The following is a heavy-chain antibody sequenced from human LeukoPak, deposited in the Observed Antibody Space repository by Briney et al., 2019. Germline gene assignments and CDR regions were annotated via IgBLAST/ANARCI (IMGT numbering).Heavy chain of an antibody. V-gene: IGHV5-10-1*01. CDR2: INPSDSNS. CDR1: GYSFTTYW. J-gene: IGHJ6*02. CDR3: ARTPEGYYGMDV. Sequence: GGSLKISCRGSGYSFTTYWITWGRQMPGEGLEWMGSINPSDSNSNYSPSFQGHVTITADKYISTAYLQWSSLKASNGAMYYCARTPEGYYGMDVWGQGTKVIVSS.